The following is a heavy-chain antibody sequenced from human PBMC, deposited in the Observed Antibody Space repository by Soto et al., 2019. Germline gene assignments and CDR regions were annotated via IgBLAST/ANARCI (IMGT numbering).Heavy chain of an antibody. CDR1: GYTFTSYA. D-gene: IGHD3-3*01. V-gene: IGHV1-3*01. J-gene: IGHJ4*02. Sequence: ASVKVSCKASGYTFTSYAMHWVRQAPGQRLEWMGWFNAGNGDTKYSQKFQGRVTITRDTSASTAYMELSSLRSEDTAVYYCARSGYDFWSGYYDYCGQGPLVTVYS. CDR2: FNAGNGDT. CDR3: ARSGYDFWSGYYDY.